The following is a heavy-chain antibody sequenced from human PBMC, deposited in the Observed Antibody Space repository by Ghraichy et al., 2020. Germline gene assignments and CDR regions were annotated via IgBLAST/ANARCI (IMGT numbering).Heavy chain of an antibody. CDR3: ARERGQLERTPEDYYYGMDV. CDR1: GFTFSSYA. Sequence: GGSLRLSCAASGFTFSSYAMHWVRQAPGKGLEWVAVISYDGSNKYYADSVKGRFTISRDNSKNTLYLQMNSLRAEDTAVYYCARERGQLERTPEDYYYGMDVWGQGTTVTVSS. CDR2: ISYDGSNK. J-gene: IGHJ6*02. D-gene: IGHD1-1*01. V-gene: IGHV3-30-3*01.